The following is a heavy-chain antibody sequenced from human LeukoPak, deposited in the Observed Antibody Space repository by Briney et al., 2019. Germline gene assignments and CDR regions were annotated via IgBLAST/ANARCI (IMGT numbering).Heavy chain of an antibody. CDR1: GFTFSSHA. Sequence: GGSLRLSCAASGFTFSSHAMSWVRQAPGKGLEWVSSISDNSDTIFYTDSVKGRFTISRDNSRNTLYLQMDSLRAEDTAIYYCARDPPWFDPWGQGTLVAVSS. J-gene: IGHJ5*02. V-gene: IGHV3-23*01. CDR3: ARDPPWFDP. CDR2: ISDNSDTI.